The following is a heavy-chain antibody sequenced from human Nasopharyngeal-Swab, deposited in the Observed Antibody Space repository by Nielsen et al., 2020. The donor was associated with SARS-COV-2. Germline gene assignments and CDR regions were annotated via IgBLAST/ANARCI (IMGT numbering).Heavy chain of an antibody. D-gene: IGHD1-20*01. J-gene: IGHJ6*02. CDR2: INAGDGDT. CDR3: AGDTNWRWISYYYGMDV. V-gene: IGHV1-3*01. CDR1: GYTFSDYA. Sequence: ASVKVSCKASGYTFSDYALHWVRLAPGQRLEWMGWINAGDGDTKYSQTFQDRVTITRDTSAKTVYMELSSLRSEDTGVYFCAGDTNWRWISYYYGMDVWGQGTTVTISS.